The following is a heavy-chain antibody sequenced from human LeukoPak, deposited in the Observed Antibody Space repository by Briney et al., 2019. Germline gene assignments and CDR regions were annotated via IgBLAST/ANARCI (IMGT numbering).Heavy chain of an antibody. CDR3: ARDGSGRVPEMSAPDY. CDR1: GFTFSSYS. CDR2: VRSSSRTI. J-gene: IGHJ4*02. V-gene: IGHV3-48*01. D-gene: IGHD3-10*01. Sequence: PGGSLTVSCAASGFTFSSYSMNWVRQPPAKGLEGVSYVRSSSRTIYYAHPVKGRFTISRVNAKNSLYLQMNSLRAEDTAFYYCARDGSGRVPEMSAPDYWGQGTLVTVSS.